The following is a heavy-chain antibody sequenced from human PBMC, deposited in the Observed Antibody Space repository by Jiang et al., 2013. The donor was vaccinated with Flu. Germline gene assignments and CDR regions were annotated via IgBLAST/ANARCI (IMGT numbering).Heavy chain of an antibody. CDR3: ASTETYYYDSSGYYGY. J-gene: IGHJ4*02. V-gene: IGHV1-69*04. CDR2: IIPILGIA. Sequence: SGAEVKKPGSSVKVSCKASGGTFSSYAISWVRQAPGQGLEWMGRIIPILGIANYAQKFQGRVTITADKSTSTAYMELSSLRSEDTAVYYCASTETYYYDSSGYYGYWGQGTLVTVSS. CDR1: GGTFSSYA. D-gene: IGHD3-22*01.